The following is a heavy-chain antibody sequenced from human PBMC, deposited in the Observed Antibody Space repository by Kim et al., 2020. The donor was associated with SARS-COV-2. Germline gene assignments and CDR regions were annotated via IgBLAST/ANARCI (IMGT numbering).Heavy chain of an antibody. Sequence: GGSLRLSFAASGFTFSSYAMHWVRQAPGKGLEWVAVISYDGSNKYSADSVKGRFTISRDNSKNTLYLQMNSLRAEDTAVYYCARDPFYDYGDFPLFYYF. CDR3: ARDPFYDYGDFPLFYYF. J-gene: IGHJ4*01. D-gene: IGHD4-17*01. V-gene: IGHV3-30*04. CDR2: ISYDGSNK. CDR1: GFTFSSYA.